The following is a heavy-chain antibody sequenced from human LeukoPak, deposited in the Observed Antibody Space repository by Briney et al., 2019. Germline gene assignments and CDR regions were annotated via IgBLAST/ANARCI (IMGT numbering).Heavy chain of an antibody. V-gene: IGHV1-2*02. CDR3: AREYYYGSGRYYAPDYYHYYGMDV. D-gene: IGHD3-10*01. CDR2: INPNSGGT. Sequence: ASVKVSCKASGYTFTGYYMHWVRQAPGQGLEWMGWINPNSGGTNYAQKFQGRVTMTRDTSISTAYMELSRLRSDDTAVYYCAREYYYGSGRYYAPDYYHYYGMDVWGHGTTVTVSS. J-gene: IGHJ6*02. CDR1: GYTFTGYY.